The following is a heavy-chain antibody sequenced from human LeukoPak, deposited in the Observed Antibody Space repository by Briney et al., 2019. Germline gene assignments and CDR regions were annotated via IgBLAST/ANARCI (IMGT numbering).Heavy chain of an antibody. V-gene: IGHV3-21*01. J-gene: IGHJ4*02. CDR3: ARELGYYYDSIGY. D-gene: IGHD3-22*01. Sequence: TGGSLRLSCAASGFTFSSYSMNWVRQAPGKGLEWVSSISSSSSYIYYADSVKGRFTISRDNAKNSLYLQMNSLRAEDTAVYYCARELGYYYDSIGYWGQGTLVTVSS. CDR2: ISSSSSYI. CDR1: GFTFSSYS.